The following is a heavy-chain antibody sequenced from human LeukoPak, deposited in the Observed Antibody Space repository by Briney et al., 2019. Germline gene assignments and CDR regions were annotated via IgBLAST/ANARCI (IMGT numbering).Heavy chain of an antibody. V-gene: IGHV3-21*01. D-gene: IGHD3/OR15-3a*01. Sequence: GGSLRLSCAASRFTFTSYSMNWVRQAPGKGREWVSSISSSVRYINYTNSLTGRFTISRDNAKKSLYLQMNRLRAEDTAVYYCARDQLDSGDFDYWGQGTLVTVSS. CDR3: ARDQLDSGDFDY. J-gene: IGHJ4*02. CDR1: RFTFTSYS. CDR2: ISSSVRYI.